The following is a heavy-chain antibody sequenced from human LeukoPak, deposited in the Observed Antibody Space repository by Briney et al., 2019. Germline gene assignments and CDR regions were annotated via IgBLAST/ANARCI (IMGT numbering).Heavy chain of an antibody. CDR3: VRTTEDCSSTSCYQYWFDP. Sequence: PSETLSLTCTVSGGSISSYYWSWIRQPPGKGLEWIGYIHYSGSTSYNPSLKSRVTISVDTSKNQISLKVRSATAADTAVYYCVRTTEDCSSTSCYQYWFDPWGQGALVTVSS. V-gene: IGHV4-59*01. D-gene: IGHD2-2*01. J-gene: IGHJ5*02. CDR2: IHYSGST. CDR1: GGSISSYY.